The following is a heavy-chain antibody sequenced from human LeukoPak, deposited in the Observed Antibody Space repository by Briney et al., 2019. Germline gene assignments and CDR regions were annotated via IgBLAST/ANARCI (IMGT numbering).Heavy chain of an antibody. CDR2: INAGNGNT. J-gene: IGHJ6*03. Sequence: ASVKVSCKASGYTLTSYAMHWVRQAPGQRLEWMGWINAGNGNTKYSQEFQGRVTITRDTSASTAYMELSSLRSEDMAVYYCARDRGRAMVIYYYYYMDVWGKGTTVIVSS. V-gene: IGHV1-3*03. CDR3: ARDRGRAMVIYYYYYMDV. CDR1: GYTLTSYA. D-gene: IGHD5-18*01.